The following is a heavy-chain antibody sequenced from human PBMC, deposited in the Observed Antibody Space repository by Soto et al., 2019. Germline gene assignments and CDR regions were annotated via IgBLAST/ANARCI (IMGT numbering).Heavy chain of an antibody. CDR3: ARALTTVTTGGWFDP. CDR1: GYTFTSYA. Sequence: QVQLVQSGAEEKKPGVSVKVSCKASGYTFTSYAMHWVRQAPGQRLEWMGWINAGNGNTKYSQKFQGRVTITRDTSASTAYMELSSLRSEDTAVYYCARALTTVTTGGWFDPWGQGTLVTVSS. V-gene: IGHV1-3*05. D-gene: IGHD4-17*01. J-gene: IGHJ5*02. CDR2: INAGNGNT.